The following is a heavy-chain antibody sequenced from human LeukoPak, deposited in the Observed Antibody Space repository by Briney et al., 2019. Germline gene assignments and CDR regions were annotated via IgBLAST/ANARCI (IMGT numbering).Heavy chain of an antibody. D-gene: IGHD1-20*01. CDR1: GYTFTSYY. V-gene: IGHV1-46*01. CDR2: INPSGGST. Sequence: GASVKVSCKASGYTFTSYYMHWVRQAPGQGLEWMGIINPSGGSTSYAQKFQGRVTMTRDMSTSTVYMELSSLRSDDTAVYYCTRGVGSITYLDYWGQGTLVTVSS. J-gene: IGHJ4*02. CDR3: TRGVGSITYLDY.